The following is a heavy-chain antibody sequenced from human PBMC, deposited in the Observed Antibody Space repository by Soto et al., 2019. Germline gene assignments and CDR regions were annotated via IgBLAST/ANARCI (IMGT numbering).Heavy chain of an antibody. D-gene: IGHD3-3*01. CDR3: AKDIRARTYYDFWSGYSPFYYYSGMDV. J-gene: IGHJ6*02. V-gene: IGHV3-30*18. CDR1: GFTFSSYG. Sequence: GGSLRLSCAASGFTFSSYGMHWVRQAPGKGLEWVAVISYDGSNKYYADSVKGRFTISRDNSKNTLYLQMNSLRAEDTAVYYCAKDIRARTYYDFWSGYSPFYYYSGMDVWGQGTTVTVSS. CDR2: ISYDGSNK.